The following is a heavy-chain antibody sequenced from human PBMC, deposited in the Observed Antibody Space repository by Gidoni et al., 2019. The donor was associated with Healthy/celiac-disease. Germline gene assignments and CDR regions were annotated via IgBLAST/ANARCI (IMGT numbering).Heavy chain of an antibody. V-gene: IGHV3-66*01. D-gene: IGHD6-19*01. Sequence: EVQLVESGGGLVQPGGSLRLSCAASGFSVSSNYMSWVRQAPGKGLEWVSVIYRGGSTYYADSVKGRVTISRDNSKNTLYLQMNSLRAEDTAVYYCASAVAGTDYYYGMDVWGQGTTVTVSS. CDR1: GFSVSSNY. CDR3: ASAVAGTDYYYGMDV. CDR2: IYRGGST. J-gene: IGHJ6*02.